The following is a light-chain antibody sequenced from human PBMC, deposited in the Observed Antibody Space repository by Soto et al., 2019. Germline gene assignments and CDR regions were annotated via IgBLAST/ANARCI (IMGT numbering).Light chain of an antibody. Sequence: DIQMTQSPSTLSASVGDRVTITCLASQSISSWLAWYQQKPGKAPKLLIYKASSLESGVPSRFSGSGSWTEFTLTISSLQPDEFATYYCQQYNSYSLTFGHGTKVEIK. CDR1: QSISSW. J-gene: IGKJ1*01. CDR3: QQYNSYSLT. V-gene: IGKV1-5*03. CDR2: KAS.